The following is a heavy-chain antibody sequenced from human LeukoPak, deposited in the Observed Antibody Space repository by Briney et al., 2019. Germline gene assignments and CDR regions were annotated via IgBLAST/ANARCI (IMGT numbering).Heavy chain of an antibody. CDR1: GGSFSGYY. V-gene: IGHV4-34*01. CDR2: INHSGRT. Sequence: PSETLTLTCAVYGGSFSGYYWSWIRQPPGKGLEWIGEINHSGRTNHNPSLKSRVTISVDTSKNQFSLKLSSVTAADTAVYYCARGITFGGVISQNWFDPWGQGTLVTVSS. D-gene: IGHD3-16*02. J-gene: IGHJ5*02. CDR3: ARGITFGGVISQNWFDP.